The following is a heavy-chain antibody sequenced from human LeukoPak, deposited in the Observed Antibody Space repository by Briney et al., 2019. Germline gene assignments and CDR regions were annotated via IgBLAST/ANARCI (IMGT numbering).Heavy chain of an antibody. D-gene: IGHD6-19*01. CDR1: GFTFSSYA. V-gene: IGHV3-30-3*01. J-gene: IGHJ6*02. CDR3: ARDARETEIAVAGHAIYYYYGMDI. CDR2: ISYDGSNK. Sequence: GGSLRLSCAASGFTFSSYAMHWVRQAPGKGLEWVAVISYDGSNKYYADSVKGRFTISRDNSKNTLYLQMNSLRAEDTAVYYCARDARETEIAVAGHAIYYYYGMDIWGQGTTVTVSS.